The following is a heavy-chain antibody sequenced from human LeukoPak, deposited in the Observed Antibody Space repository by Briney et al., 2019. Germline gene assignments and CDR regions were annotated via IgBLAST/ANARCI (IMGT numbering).Heavy chain of an antibody. J-gene: IGHJ4*02. CDR1: GGSISSSSYY. D-gene: IGHD4-23*01. Sequence: PSETLSLTCTVSGGSISSSSYYWGWIRQPPGKGLEWIGSMYHSGSTYCNPSLKSRVTISVDTSKSQFSLKLSSVTAADTAVYYCARHFDPNYGGYSAFDYWGQGTLVTVSS. V-gene: IGHV4-39*01. CDR3: ARHFDPNYGGYSAFDY. CDR2: MYHSGST.